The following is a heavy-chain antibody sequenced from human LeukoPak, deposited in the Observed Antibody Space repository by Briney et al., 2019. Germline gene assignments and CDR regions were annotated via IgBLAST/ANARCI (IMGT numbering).Heavy chain of an antibody. V-gene: IGHV4-39*07. CDR1: GGSISSCTYS. CDR2: FSCSGST. CDR3: ARDWNRYAY. J-gene: IGHJ4*02. D-gene: IGHD1-1*01. Sequence: SETLSLTCSVSGGSISSCTYSWGWIRQPPGKGLEWIGSFSCSGSTYYNPSLKSRVAISVDTSKSQFSLYMDSVTAADTAVYYCARDWNRYAYWGQGTLVTVSS.